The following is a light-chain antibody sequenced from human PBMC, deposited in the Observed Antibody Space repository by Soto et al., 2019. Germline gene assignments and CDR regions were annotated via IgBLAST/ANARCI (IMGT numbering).Light chain of an antibody. J-gene: IGKJ4*01. CDR1: QSINNY. CDR2: DAT. Sequence: IQLTQSPSSLSASVGDRVAITCRTSQSINNYLNWYQQKPGKAPKVLIYDATRLQSGVPSRFSGSGSGTDFTLTISSLQPEDFATYYCLQHNSYPLTFAGGTKVDIK. CDR3: LQHNSYPLT. V-gene: IGKV1-17*01.